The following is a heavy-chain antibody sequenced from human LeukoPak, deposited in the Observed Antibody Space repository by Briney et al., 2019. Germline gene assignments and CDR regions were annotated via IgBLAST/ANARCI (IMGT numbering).Heavy chain of an antibody. V-gene: IGHV3-48*04. J-gene: IGHJ3*02. Sequence: GGSLRLSCAASGFTFSSYSMNWVRQAPGKGVEWVSYISSSSSTIYYADSVKGRFTISRDNAKNSLYLQMNSLRAEDTAVYYCARGRDYYDSSGYSAFDICGQGTMVTVSS. CDR1: GFTFSSYS. CDR2: ISSSSSTI. D-gene: IGHD3-22*01. CDR3: ARGRDYYDSSGYSAFDI.